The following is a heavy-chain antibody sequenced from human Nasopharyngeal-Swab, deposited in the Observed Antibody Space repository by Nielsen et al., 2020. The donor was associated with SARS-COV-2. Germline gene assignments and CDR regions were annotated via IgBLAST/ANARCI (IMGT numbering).Heavy chain of an antibody. V-gene: IGHV3-49*01. CDR3: ARARGAVAGSCEY. D-gene: IGHD6-19*01. CDR2: IRSKTYGGAP. J-gene: IGHJ4*02. Sequence: GESLKISCTTSGFTLGDYAMSWFRQAPGKGPEWVGFIRSKTYGGAPEYAASVKGRFTISRDGAESIAYLQMNSLETEDTGVYYCARARGAVAGSCEYWGQGTLVTVSS. CDR1: GFTLGDYA.